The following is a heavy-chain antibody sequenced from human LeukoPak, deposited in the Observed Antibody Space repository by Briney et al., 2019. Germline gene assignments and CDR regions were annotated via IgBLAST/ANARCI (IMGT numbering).Heavy chain of an antibody. CDR3: AKDKYSSGRSTCFDY. CDR1: GFTFDDYA. V-gene: IGHV3-9*03. Sequence: GGSLRLSCAASGFTFDDYAMHWVRQAPGKGLESVSGISWNSDSIGYADSVKGRFTISRDNAKNSLYLQMNSLKAEDMALYYCAKDKYSSGRSTCFDYWGQGTLVTVSS. D-gene: IGHD6-19*01. CDR2: ISWNSDSI. J-gene: IGHJ4*02.